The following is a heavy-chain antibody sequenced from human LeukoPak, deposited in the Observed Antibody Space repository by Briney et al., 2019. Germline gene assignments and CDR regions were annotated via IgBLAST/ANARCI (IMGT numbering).Heavy chain of an antibody. CDR1: GYTFTGYY. CDR2: INPNSGGT. CDR3: ARAITGTLPLRY. J-gene: IGHJ4*02. Sequence: ASVKVSCKASGYTFTGYYMHWMRQAPGQGLEWMGWINPNSGGTNYAQKFQGRVTMTRDTSISTAHMELSRLRSDDTAVYYCARAITGTLPLRYWGQGTLVTVSS. V-gene: IGHV1-2*02. D-gene: IGHD1-20*01.